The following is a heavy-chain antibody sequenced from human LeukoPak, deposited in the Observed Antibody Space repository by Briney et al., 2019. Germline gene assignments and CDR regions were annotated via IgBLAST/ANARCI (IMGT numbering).Heavy chain of an antibody. Sequence: SQTLSLTCDISGYGVTSCNAAWIRLRQSPSRGLECLGRTYYRSKWYNEYAVSVKSRITINPDTSTNQFSLQLNSVTPADTAVYTCAREKAGLNNLDNWGQGTLVTVSS. CDR3: AREKAGLNNLDN. V-gene: IGHV6-1*01. J-gene: IGHJ4*02. CDR1: GYGVTSCNAA. CDR2: TYYRSKWYN. D-gene: IGHD1-14*01.